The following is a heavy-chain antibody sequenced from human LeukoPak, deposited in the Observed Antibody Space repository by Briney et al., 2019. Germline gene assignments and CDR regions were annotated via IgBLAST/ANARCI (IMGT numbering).Heavy chain of an antibody. CDR1: GFTVSSNY. CDR2: IYRGGDT. D-gene: IGHD1-26*01. CDR3: ARDDGMFDP. V-gene: IGHV3-53*01. J-gene: IGHJ5*02. Sequence: GGPLRLSCAASGFTVSSNYMSWVRQAPGKGLEWVSLIYRGGDTYYTDSVKGRFTISRDNSKNTVYLQMNSLRAADTAVYYCARDDGMFDPWGQGTLVTVSS.